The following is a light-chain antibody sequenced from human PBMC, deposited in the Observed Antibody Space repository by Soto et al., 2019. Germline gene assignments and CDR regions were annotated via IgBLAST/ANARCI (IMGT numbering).Light chain of an antibody. CDR1: QSVSSSY. CDR2: GAS. Sequence: EIVLTQSPGTLSLSPGERATLSCRASQSVSSSYLAWYQQKPGQAPRLLIYGASSRATGIPDRFSGSGSGTDFTLTISRLEPEDFAVYYCQQYGSSPFTFGPGTTLDIK. V-gene: IGKV3-20*01. J-gene: IGKJ3*01. CDR3: QQYGSSPFT.